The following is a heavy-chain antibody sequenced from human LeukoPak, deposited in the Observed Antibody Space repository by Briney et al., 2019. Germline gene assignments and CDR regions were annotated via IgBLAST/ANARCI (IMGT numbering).Heavy chain of an antibody. CDR1: GFTFHEKYA. V-gene: IGHV3-9*01. Sequence: GRSLRLSCGASGFTFHEKYAMHWVRQAPGKGLEWVSGFSLDSDNVGYADSVRGRFTVSRDRAKSSLYLQMNYLRPEDTALYFCTKDMDPGGINVWGQGTTVIVSS. CDR2: FSLDSDNV. D-gene: IGHD2-2*03. J-gene: IGHJ6*02. CDR3: TKDMDPGGINV.